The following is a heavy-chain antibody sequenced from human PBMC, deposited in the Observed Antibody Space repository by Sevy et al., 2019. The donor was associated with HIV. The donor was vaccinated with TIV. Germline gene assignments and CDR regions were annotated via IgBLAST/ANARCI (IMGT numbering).Heavy chain of an antibody. D-gene: IGHD6-13*01. CDR2: IYWNDDK. CDR1: GFSLSTSGVG. Sequence: SGPTLVKPTQTLTLTCTFSGFSLSTSGVGVGWIRQPPGKALEWLALIYWNDDKRYSPSLKSRLTITKDTSKNQVVLTMTNMDPVDTATYYCVRTQLVRGGFDYWGQGTLVTVSS. V-gene: IGHV2-5*01. CDR3: VRTQLVRGGFDY. J-gene: IGHJ4*02.